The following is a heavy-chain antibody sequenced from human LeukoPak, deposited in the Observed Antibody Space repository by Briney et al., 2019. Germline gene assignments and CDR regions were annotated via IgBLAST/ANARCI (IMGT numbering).Heavy chain of an antibody. J-gene: IGHJ3*02. V-gene: IGHV4-61*02. Sequence: SETLSLTCTVSGDSISSGDYYWSWIRQPAGKGLEWIGRISSCGSTNYNPSLKSRVTISVDTSKNQFSLKLSSVTAADTAVYFCARGPYSYDSSGAFDIWGQGTMVTVSS. CDR2: ISSCGST. CDR1: GDSISSGDYY. CDR3: ARGPYSYDSSGAFDI. D-gene: IGHD3-22*01.